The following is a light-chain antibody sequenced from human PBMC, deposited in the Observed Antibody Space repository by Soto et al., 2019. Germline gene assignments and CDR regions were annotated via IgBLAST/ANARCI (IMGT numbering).Light chain of an antibody. Sequence: QSVLTQPASVSGSPGQSITISCTGTSSDVGGYNYVSWYQHHPDKAPKLMIYEVSNRPSGVSNRFSGSKSGNTASLTISGLPAEDEADYYLSSYTSPSTLVFGGGTKVTVL. CDR2: EVS. V-gene: IGLV2-14*01. J-gene: IGLJ2*01. CDR1: SSDVGGYNY. CDR3: SSYTSPSTLV.